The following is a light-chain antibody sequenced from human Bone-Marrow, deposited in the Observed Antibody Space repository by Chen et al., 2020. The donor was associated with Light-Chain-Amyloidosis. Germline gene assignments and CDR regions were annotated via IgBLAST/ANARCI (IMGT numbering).Light chain of an antibody. CDR3: QSGDSSGTYEVL. CDR1: DLPTKY. J-gene: IGLJ2*01. V-gene: IGLV3-25*03. Sequence: SYELTQPPSVAVSPGQTARITCSGDDLPTKYAYWYQQKPGQAPVLVIHRDTERPSGISERFSGSSAATTATLTISGVQAEDEAEYHCQSGDSSGTYEVLFGGGTKLTVL. CDR2: RDT.